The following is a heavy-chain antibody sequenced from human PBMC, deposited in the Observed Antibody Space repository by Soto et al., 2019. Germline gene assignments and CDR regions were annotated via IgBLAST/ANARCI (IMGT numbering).Heavy chain of an antibody. CDR2: MFYSGLT. CDR3: APLTVSLSAPYAIHL. J-gene: IGHJ6*02. CDR1: GYSVSSSDYY. V-gene: IGHV4-39*01. D-gene: IGHD2-8*01. Sequence: SETLSLTCSVSGYSVSSSDYYWAWIRQPPGKGLEWIGSMFYSGLTYYNPSLKSRVTLSVDTSKNQFSVRLNSVTAADTAVYHRAPLTVSLSAPYAIHLWGQGTTVTVS.